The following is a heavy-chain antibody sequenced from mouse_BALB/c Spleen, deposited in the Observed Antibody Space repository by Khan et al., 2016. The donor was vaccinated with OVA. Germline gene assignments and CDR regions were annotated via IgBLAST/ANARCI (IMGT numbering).Heavy chain of an antibody. J-gene: IGHJ4*01. CDR3: ARQPYYHYNVMDY. CDR1: GFSLTNYG. Sequence: VQLQESGPGLVAPSQSLSITCTILGFSLTNYGVHWVRQPPGKGLEWLVVIWSDGSTTYNSALKSRLTISKDNSKSQVFLKMNSLQTDDTAMYFCARQPYYHYNVMDYWGQGTSVTVSS. D-gene: IGHD2-10*01. CDR2: IWSDGST. V-gene: IGHV2-6-1*01.